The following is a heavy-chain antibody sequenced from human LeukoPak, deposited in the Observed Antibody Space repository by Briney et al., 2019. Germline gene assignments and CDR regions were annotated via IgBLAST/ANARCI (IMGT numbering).Heavy chain of an antibody. CDR1: GFTFSDYY. J-gene: IGHJ5*02. V-gene: IGHV3-11*01. Sequence: KPGGSLRLSCAASGFTFSDYYMSWIRQAPGKGLEWVSYISRGGSTTYYADSVKGRFTISRDNAKNSLYLQMNSLRAEDTAVYYCASMVAEAGPNWFDPWGQGTLVTISS. CDR3: ASMVAEAGPNWFDP. CDR2: ISRGGSTT. D-gene: IGHD6-19*01.